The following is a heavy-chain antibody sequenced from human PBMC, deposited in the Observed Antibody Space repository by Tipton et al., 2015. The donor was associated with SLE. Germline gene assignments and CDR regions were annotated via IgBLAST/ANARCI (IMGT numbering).Heavy chain of an antibody. D-gene: IGHD6-13*01. V-gene: IGHV4-38-2*01. CDR2: IYHSGST. CDR1: GYSISSGYY. CDR3: ARGDIAAAGPS. J-gene: IGHJ4*02. Sequence: TLSLTCAVSGYSISSGYYWGWIRQPPGKGLEWIGSIYHSGSTYYNPSLKSRVTISVDTSKNQFSLKLSSVTAADTAVYYCARGDIAAAGPSWGQGTLVTVSS.